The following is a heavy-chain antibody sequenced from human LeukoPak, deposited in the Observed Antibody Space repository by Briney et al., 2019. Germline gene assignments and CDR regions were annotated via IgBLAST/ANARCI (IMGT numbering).Heavy chain of an antibody. D-gene: IGHD2-15*01. CDR3: TRSLCSGGSCQGWFDP. CDR2: TRNKANSYTT. V-gene: IGHV3-72*01. Sequence: GGSLRLSCAASGFTFSDHYMDWVRQAPGKGLEWVGRTRNKANSYTTEYAASVKGRFTISRDDSKSIAYLQMNSLKTEDTAVYYCTRSLCSGGSCQGWFDPWGQGTVVTVSS. CDR1: GFTFSDHY. J-gene: IGHJ5*02.